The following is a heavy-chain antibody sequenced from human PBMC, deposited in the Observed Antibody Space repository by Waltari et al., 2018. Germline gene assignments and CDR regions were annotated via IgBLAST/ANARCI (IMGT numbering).Heavy chain of an antibody. CDR3: ASLEGSSSGP. Sequence: QVQLQQWGAGLLKPSETLSLTCAVYGGSFSGYYWSWIRQPPGKGLEWIGEINHSGSTNYNPSLKSRVTISVDTSKNQFSLKLSSVTAADTAVYYCASLEGSSSGPWGQGTLVTVSS. D-gene: IGHD6-19*01. CDR1: GGSFSGYY. J-gene: IGHJ5*02. V-gene: IGHV4-34*01. CDR2: INHSGST.